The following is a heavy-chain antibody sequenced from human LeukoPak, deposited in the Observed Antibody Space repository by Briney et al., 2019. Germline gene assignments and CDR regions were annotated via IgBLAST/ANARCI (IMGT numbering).Heavy chain of an antibody. Sequence: ESGPTLVKPTQTLTLTCTFSGFSLNTRGVGAGWILQPPTKAVEWLAHIYWDDDKRHSPSLKSRLTIAKDTSKNQVVLTMTNLDPVDTATYFCVHLNVQGSTIIDSWGQGTPVTVSS. CDR3: VHLNVQGSTIIDS. J-gene: IGHJ4*02. D-gene: IGHD5-24*01. CDR2: IYWDDDK. V-gene: IGHV2-5*02. CDR1: GFSLNTRGVG.